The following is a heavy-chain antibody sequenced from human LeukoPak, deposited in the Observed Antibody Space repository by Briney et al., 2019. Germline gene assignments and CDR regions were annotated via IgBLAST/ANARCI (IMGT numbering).Heavy chain of an antibody. CDR2: ISGSGGST. Sequence: GGSLRLSCAASGLTFSSYAMSWVRQAPGKGLEWVSAISGSGGSTYYADSVKGRFTISRDNSKNTLYLQMNSLRAEDTAVYYCAKHEMGYDSSGYYYWWGQGTLVTVSS. J-gene: IGHJ4*02. CDR3: AKHEMGYDSSGYYYW. CDR1: GLTFSSYA. D-gene: IGHD3-22*01. V-gene: IGHV3-23*01.